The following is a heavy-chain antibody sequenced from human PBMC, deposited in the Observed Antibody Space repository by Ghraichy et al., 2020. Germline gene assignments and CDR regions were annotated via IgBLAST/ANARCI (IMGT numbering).Heavy chain of an antibody. Sequence: SETLSLTCTVSGDSITSAGYHWSWIRQLPGKGLEWIGHIYYIGSTDYSPSLRSRVIISRDTSKNQVSLKLNSLTAADTAVYYCARDVRRASGRYYGSAWGMAVLGQGTTVTVSS. CDR3: ARDVRRASGRYYGSAWGMAV. CDR2: IYYIGST. V-gene: IGHV4-31*03. D-gene: IGHD3-10*01. CDR1: GDSITSAGYH. J-gene: IGHJ6*02.